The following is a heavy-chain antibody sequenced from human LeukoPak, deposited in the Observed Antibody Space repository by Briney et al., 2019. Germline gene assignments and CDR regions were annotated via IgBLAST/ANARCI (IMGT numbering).Heavy chain of an antibody. CDR1: GYTFTGYY. J-gene: IGHJ4*02. V-gene: IGHV1-2*02. D-gene: IGHD5-18*01. Sequence: ASVKVSCKATGYTFTGYYMHWVRQAPGQGLEWMGWINPNSGGTNYAQKFQGRVTMTRDTSISTAYMELSRLRSDDTAVYYCARDRVDTAMVMGYWGQGTLVTVSS. CDR2: INPNSGGT. CDR3: ARDRVDTAMVMGY.